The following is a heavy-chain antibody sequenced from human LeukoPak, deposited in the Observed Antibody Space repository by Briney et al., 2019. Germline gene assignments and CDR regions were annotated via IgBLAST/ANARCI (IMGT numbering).Heavy chain of an antibody. CDR1: GFTFSSYW. D-gene: IGHD1-26*01. CDR2: IKQDGSEK. J-gene: IGHJ3*02. V-gene: IGHV3-7*03. Sequence: GGSLRLSCAASGFTFSSYWMSWVRQAPGKGLEWVANIKQDGSEKYYVDSVKGRFTISRDNAKNSLYLQMNSLRAEDTAVYYCAKLYSGSYYDAFDIWGQGTMVTVSS. CDR3: AKLYSGSYYDAFDI.